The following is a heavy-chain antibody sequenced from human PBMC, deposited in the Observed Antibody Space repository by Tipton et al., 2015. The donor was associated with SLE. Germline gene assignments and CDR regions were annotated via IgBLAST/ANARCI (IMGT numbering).Heavy chain of an antibody. CDR1: GGSFSGYY. J-gene: IGHJ2*01. V-gene: IGHV4-34*01. CDR2: INHSGST. Sequence: TLSLTCAVYGGSFSGYYWSWIRQPPGKGLEWIGEINHSGSTNYNPSLKSRVTISVDTSKNQFSLKMSSVTAADTAVYYCARGVWSGSFFDLWGRGTLVTVSS. CDR3: ARGVWSGSFFDL. D-gene: IGHD3-3*01.